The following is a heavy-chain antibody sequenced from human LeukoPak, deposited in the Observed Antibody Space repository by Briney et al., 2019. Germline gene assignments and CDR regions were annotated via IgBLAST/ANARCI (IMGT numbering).Heavy chain of an antibody. V-gene: IGHV3-23*01. CDR1: GFTFSSYA. CDR3: AKDLPGIDAFDI. D-gene: IGHD5/OR15-5a*01. J-gene: IGHJ3*02. Sequence: TGGSLRLSCAASGFTFSSYAMSWVRKAPGKGLEWVSAISGSGGSTYYADSVKGRFTISRDNSKNTLYLQMNSLRAEDTAVYYCAKDLPGIDAFDIWGQGTMVTVSS. CDR2: ISGSGGST.